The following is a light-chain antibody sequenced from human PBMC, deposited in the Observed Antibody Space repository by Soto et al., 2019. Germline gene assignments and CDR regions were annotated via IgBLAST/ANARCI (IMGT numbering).Light chain of an antibody. V-gene: IGKV3-20*01. J-gene: IGKJ1*01. CDR3: QQYGSSPET. CDR1: QSVSSTY. Sequence: EIVLTQSPGTLSLSPGERATLSCRASQSVSSTYLAWYQHKPGQAPRLLIYGASSRATGIPDRFSGSGSGTDFTLTISRLEPEDFAFYYCQQYGSSPETFGQGTKVDIK. CDR2: GAS.